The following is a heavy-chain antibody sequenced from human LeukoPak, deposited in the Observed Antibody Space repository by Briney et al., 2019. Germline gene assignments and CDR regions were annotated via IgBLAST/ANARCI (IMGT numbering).Heavy chain of an antibody. J-gene: IGHJ4*02. D-gene: IGHD6-19*01. CDR2: ISYDGSNK. CDR1: GFTFSSYA. V-gene: IGHV3-30-3*01. Sequence: GGSLRLSCAASGFTFSSYAMHWVRQALGKGLEWVAVISYDGSNKYYADSVKGRFTISRDNSKNTLYLQMNSLRAEDTAVYYCARGTYSSGWYGDYWGQGTLVTVSS. CDR3: ARGTYSSGWYGDY.